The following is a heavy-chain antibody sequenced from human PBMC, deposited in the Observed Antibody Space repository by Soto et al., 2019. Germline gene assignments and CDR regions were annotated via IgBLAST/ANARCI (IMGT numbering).Heavy chain of an antibody. J-gene: IGHJ6*03. V-gene: IGHV4-39*01. CDR3: ACLVYCSGGSCYWVYHFYMAV. CDR2: IYYSGST. D-gene: IGHD2-15*01. Sequence: SETLSLSCTVSGGSISSSSYYWGWIRQPPGKGLEWIGSIYYSGSTHYNPSPKSQVTISVDTSKNQSSLKLSSVTAADTAVYYCACLVYCSGGSCYWVYHFYMAVWGKAITITV. CDR1: GGSISSSSYY.